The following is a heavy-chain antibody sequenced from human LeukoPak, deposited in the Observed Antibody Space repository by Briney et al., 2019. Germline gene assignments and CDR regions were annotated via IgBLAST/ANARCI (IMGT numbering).Heavy chain of an antibody. Sequence: SETLSLTCAVYGGSFCGYYWSWIRQPPGKGLEWIGEINHSGSTNYNPSLKSRVTISVDTSKNQFSLKLSSVTAADTAVYYCARERAVAAPRELNFDYWGQGTLVTVSS. J-gene: IGHJ4*02. CDR3: ARERAVAAPRELNFDY. D-gene: IGHD6-19*01. CDR2: INHSGST. V-gene: IGHV4-34*01. CDR1: GGSFCGYY.